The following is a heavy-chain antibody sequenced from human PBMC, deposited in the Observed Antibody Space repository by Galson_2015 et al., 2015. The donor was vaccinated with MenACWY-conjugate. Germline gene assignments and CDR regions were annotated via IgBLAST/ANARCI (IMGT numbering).Heavy chain of an antibody. D-gene: IGHD3-3*01. J-gene: IGHJ4*02. Sequence: LRLSCAASRFSFSTYALSWVRQTPGKGLEWVSTIDGSGDTTYYADSVKGRFTISRDNSKNTLYLQMNSLRAEDTALYYCAKDAKGDFAVVPGAAGHWGQGTLVTVSS. CDR3: AKDAKGDFAVVPGAAGH. V-gene: IGHV3-23*01. CDR2: IDGSGDTT. CDR1: RFSFSTYA.